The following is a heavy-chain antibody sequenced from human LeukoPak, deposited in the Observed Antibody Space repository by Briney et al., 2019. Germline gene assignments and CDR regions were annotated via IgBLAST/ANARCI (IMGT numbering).Heavy chain of an antibody. CDR1: GFTFSSYG. J-gene: IGHJ5*02. Sequence: GGSLRLFCAASGFTFSSYGMSWVRQAPGKGLEWVSAISGSGGNTYYADSVKGRFTISRDNSKNTLYLQMNSLRAEDTAVYYCAKGFVVVVSATQSSWFDPWGQGTLVTVSS. D-gene: IGHD2-15*01. CDR2: ISGSGGNT. CDR3: AKGFVVVVSATQSSWFDP. V-gene: IGHV3-23*01.